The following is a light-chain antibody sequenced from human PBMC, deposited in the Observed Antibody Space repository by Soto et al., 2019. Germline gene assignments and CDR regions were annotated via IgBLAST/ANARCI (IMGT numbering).Light chain of an antibody. Sequence: EIVVTQSPGTLSLSPGESATLSCRASQSVRNNYLAWYQQKSGRAPRLLIAAASSRATGIPDRFSGSGSGTDFTLTISRLEPEDFAVYFCHQYGAAPWPFGHGTKVEIK. CDR1: QSVRNNY. CDR3: HQYGAAPWP. V-gene: IGKV3-20*01. J-gene: IGKJ1*01. CDR2: AAS.